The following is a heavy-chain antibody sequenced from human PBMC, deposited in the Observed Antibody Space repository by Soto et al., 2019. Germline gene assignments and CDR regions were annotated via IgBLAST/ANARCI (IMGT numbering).Heavy chain of an antibody. J-gene: IGHJ4*02. Sequence: GSLRLSCAASGFTFSSYWMSWVRQAPGKGLEWVANIKQDGSEEYYVDSVKGRFTISRDNAENSLYLQMNSLRAEDTAVYYCARDRWFGELSYYFDYWGLGTLVTVSS. CDR2: IKQDGSEE. D-gene: IGHD3-10*01. CDR3: ARDRWFGELSYYFDY. V-gene: IGHV3-7*05. CDR1: GFTFSSYW.